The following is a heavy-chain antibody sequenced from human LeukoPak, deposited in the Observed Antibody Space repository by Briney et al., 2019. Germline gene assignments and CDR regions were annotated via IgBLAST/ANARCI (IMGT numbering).Heavy chain of an antibody. D-gene: IGHD3-16*01. V-gene: IGHV4-31*03. Sequence: SETLSLTCTVSGYSISSGVYYWTWLRQDPGKGLEWIGYIYYSGNTFYNPALKSRATISVDTSKNQFSLTLSSVTAADTAVYCCARVETTMIRYWGQGTLVAVSS. J-gene: IGHJ4*02. CDR1: GYSISSGVYY. CDR3: ARVETTMIRY. CDR2: IYYSGNT.